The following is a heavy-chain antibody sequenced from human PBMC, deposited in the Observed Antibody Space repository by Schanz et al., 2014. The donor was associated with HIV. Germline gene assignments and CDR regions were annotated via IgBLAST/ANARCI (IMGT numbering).Heavy chain of an antibody. CDR3: AKALTSSAAGNFDP. D-gene: IGHD6-13*01. Sequence: EVHLVNSGGGLVQPGGSLRLSCAASGFIFSTYAMSWVRQAPEKGLEWVSSAGTGGDTYYADSVKGRFTISRDNSKNTLYLQMNSLRAEDSAVYYCAKALTSSAAGNFDPWGQGTLVTVSS. CDR1: GFIFSTYA. V-gene: IGHV3-23*04. CDR2: AGTGGDT. J-gene: IGHJ5*02.